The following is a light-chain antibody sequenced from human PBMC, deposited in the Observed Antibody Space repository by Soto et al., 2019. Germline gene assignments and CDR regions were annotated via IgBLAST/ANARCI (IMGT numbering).Light chain of an antibody. CDR3: QQRSNWPSIT. Sequence: VVMTQSPATVSVSPGERATLSCRASQSVSSYLAWYQQKPGQAPRLLIYDASNRATGIPARFSGSGSGTDFTLTISSLEPEDFAVYYCQQRSNWPSITFGQGTRLEIK. CDR2: DAS. J-gene: IGKJ5*01. V-gene: IGKV3-11*01. CDR1: QSVSSY.